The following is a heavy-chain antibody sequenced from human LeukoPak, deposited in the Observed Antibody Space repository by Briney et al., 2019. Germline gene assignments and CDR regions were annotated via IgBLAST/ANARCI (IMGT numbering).Heavy chain of an antibody. Sequence: GGSLRLSCAASGFTFDDYAMHWVRQAPGKGLEWVSGISWNSGSIGYADSVKGRFTISRDNAKNSLYLQMNSLRAEDMALYYCAKESDQLSFDYWGQGTLVTVSS. V-gene: IGHV3-9*03. CDR3: AKESDQLSFDY. D-gene: IGHD2-2*01. CDR1: GFTFDDYA. CDR2: ISWNSGSI. J-gene: IGHJ4*02.